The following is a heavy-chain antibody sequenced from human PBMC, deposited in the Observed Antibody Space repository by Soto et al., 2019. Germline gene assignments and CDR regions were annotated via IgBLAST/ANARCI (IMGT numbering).Heavy chain of an antibody. D-gene: IGHD5-12*01. J-gene: IGHJ6*02. CDR2: IYYSGST. CDR3: ARDGGGHVRPGYHYGLDD. V-gene: IGHV4-30-4*01. Sequence: QVQLQESGPGLVKPSQTLSLSCTVSGGSIRSGDYYWSWIRQPPGKGLEWIGYIYYSGSTYYHPSLQSRVTISVDTSNNQFSLNLSSVTAADTAVYYCARDGGGHVRPGYHYGLDDWGQWTTVTVSS. CDR1: GGSIRSGDYY.